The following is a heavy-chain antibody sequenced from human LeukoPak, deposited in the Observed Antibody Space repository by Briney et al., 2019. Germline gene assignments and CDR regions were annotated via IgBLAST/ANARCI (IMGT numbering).Heavy chain of an antibody. J-gene: IGHJ4*02. CDR1: GFIFGAYW. D-gene: IGHD3-9*01. CDR3: ARSRFDI. CDR2: IDGDGTIT. V-gene: IGHV3-74*01. Sequence: GGSLRLSCAASGFIFGAYWMLWVRQVPGKGLVWVSRIDGDGTITGYADPVKGRSTISRDNAKNTLYLQMDSLEVEDTAIYYCARSRFDIWGQGVLVTVSS.